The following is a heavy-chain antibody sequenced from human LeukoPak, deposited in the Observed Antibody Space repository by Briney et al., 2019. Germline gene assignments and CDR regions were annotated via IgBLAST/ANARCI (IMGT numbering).Heavy chain of an antibody. CDR1: GGTFSSYA. CDR3: ARVHYYGSGKRHSYLYYFDY. D-gene: IGHD3-10*01. CDR2: IIPILGIA. J-gene: IGHJ4*02. Sequence: GASVKVSCKASGGTFSSYAISWVRQAPGQGLEWMGRIIPILGIANYAQKFQGRVTITADKSTSTAYMELSSLRSEDTAVYYCARVHYYGSGKRHSYLYYFDYWGQGTLVTVSS. V-gene: IGHV1-69*04.